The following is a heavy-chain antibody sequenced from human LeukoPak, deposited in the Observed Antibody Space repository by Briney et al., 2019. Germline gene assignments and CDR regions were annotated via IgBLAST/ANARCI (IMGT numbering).Heavy chain of an antibody. CDR1: GGSISSYY. CDR3: VRDSSGYGDYGDY. CDR2: IYTSGST. D-gene: IGHD6-25*01. V-gene: IGHV4-4*07. Sequence: SETLSLTCTVSGGSISSYYWRWIRQPAGKGLEWIGRIYTSGSTNYNPSLKSRVTMSVNTSKNQFSLKLSSVTAADTAVYYCVRDSSGYGDYGDYWGQGTLVTVSS. J-gene: IGHJ4*02.